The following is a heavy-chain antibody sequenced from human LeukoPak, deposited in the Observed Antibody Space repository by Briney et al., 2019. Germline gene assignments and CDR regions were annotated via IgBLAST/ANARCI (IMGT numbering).Heavy chain of an antibody. V-gene: IGHV3-21*01. Sequence: PGGSLRLSCAASGFTFSSYSMNWVRQAPGKGLEWVSSISSSSYIYYADSVKGRFTISRDNAKTSLYLQMNSLRAEDTAVYYCARDWGGSGSYDWGQGTLVTVSS. CDR2: ISSSSYI. CDR3: ARDWGGSGSYD. J-gene: IGHJ4*02. CDR1: GFTFSSYS. D-gene: IGHD3-10*01.